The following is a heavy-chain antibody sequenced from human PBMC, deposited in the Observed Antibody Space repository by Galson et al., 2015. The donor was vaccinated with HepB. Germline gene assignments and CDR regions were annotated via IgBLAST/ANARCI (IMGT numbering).Heavy chain of an antibody. Sequence: SLRLSCAASGFTFSSNSMNWVRQAPGKGLEWVSSISSSSSYIYYADSVKGRFTISRDNSKNTLYLQMNSLRAEDTAVYYCARGPRRYYGSGSYCDYWGQGTLVTVSS. CDR1: GFTFSSNS. CDR2: ISSSSSYI. J-gene: IGHJ4*02. CDR3: ARGPRRYYGSGSYCDY. V-gene: IGHV3-21*01. D-gene: IGHD3-10*01.